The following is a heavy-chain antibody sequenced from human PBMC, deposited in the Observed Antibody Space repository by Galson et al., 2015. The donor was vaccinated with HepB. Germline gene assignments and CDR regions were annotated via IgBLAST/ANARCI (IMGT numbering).Heavy chain of an antibody. CDR2: VSGNGSST. J-gene: IGHJ6*01. V-gene: IGHV3-23*01. CDR1: RSALSNYG. Sequence: SLRLSCAASRSALSNYGMTWVRQAPGKGLEWVSVVSGNGSSTYDADSVKGRFTISGDTSRNTLYLKMNSMRAENTAVYYCARDSWRSYNYYCDYGMDVWGQGTTVTVSS. CDR3: ARDSWRSYNYYCDYGMDV. D-gene: IGHD3-16*01.